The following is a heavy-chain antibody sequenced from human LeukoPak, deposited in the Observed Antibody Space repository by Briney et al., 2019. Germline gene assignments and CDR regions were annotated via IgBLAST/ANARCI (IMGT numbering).Heavy chain of an antibody. CDR2: ISSSSSNI. J-gene: IGHJ4*02. CDR1: GFTFSSYS. V-gene: IGHV3-21*01. D-gene: IGHD3-22*01. Sequence: GGSLRLSCAASGFTFSSYSMNWVRQAPGKGLEWVSSISSSSSNIYYADSVKGRFTISRDNSKNTLYLQMNSLRAEDTAVYYCATTNYDSRPGEFDYWGQGTLVTVSS. CDR3: ATTNYDSRPGEFDY.